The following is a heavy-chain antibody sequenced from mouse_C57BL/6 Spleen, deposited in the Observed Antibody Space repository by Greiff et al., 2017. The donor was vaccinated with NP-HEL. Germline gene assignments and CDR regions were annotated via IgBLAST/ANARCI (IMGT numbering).Heavy chain of an antibody. J-gene: IGHJ4*01. CDR2: IDPEDGDT. D-gene: IGHD2-5*01. Sequence: VQLQQSGAELVRPGASVKLSCTASGFNIKDYYMHWVKQRPEQGLEWIGRIDPEDGDTEYAPKFQGKATMTADTSSNTAYLQLSSLTSADTAVYYCSYYSIPYAMDYWGQGTSVTVSS. CDR3: SYYSIPYAMDY. CDR1: GFNIKDYY. V-gene: IGHV14-1*01.